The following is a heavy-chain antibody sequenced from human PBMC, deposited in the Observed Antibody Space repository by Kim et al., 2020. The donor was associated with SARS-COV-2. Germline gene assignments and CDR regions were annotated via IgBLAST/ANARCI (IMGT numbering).Heavy chain of an antibody. J-gene: IGHJ4*02. Sequence: GGSLRLSCAASGFTVSSNYMSWVRQAPGKGLEWVSVIYSGGSTYYADSVKGRFTISRDNSKNTLYLQMNSLRAEDTAVYYCARGRAELLWSRYYFDYWGQGTLVTVSS. CDR3: ARGRAELLWSRYYFDY. CDR2: IYSGGST. CDR1: GFTVSSNY. D-gene: IGHD3-10*01. V-gene: IGHV3-53*01.